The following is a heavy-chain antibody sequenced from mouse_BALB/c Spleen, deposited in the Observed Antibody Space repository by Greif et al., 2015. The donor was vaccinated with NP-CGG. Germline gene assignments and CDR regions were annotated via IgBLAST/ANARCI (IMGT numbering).Heavy chain of an antibody. D-gene: IGHD1-3*01. CDR2: INPSNGRT. V-gene: IGHV1S81*02. J-gene: IGHJ4*01. CDR1: GYTFTSYW. CDR3: ARVKGYAMDY. Sequence: LVESGAELVKPGASVKLSCKASGYTFTSYWMHWVKQRPGQGLEWIGEINPSNGRTNYNEKFKSKATLTVDKSSSTAYMQLSSLTSEDSAVYYCARVKGYAMDYWGQGTSVTVSS.